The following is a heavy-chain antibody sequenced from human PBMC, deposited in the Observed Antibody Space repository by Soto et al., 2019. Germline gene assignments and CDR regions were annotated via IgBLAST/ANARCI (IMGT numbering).Heavy chain of an antibody. J-gene: IGHJ6*02. CDR3: ARGRVSWDYYYYGMDV. V-gene: IGHV3-74*01. CDR1: GFTFSSYW. CDR2: INSDGSST. Sequence: GGSLRLSCAASGFTFSSYWMHWVRQAPGKGLVWVSRINSDGSSTSYADSVKGRFTISRDNAKNTLYLQMNSLRAEDTAVYYCARGRVSWDYYYYGMDVWGQGTTVTVS. D-gene: IGHD1-26*01.